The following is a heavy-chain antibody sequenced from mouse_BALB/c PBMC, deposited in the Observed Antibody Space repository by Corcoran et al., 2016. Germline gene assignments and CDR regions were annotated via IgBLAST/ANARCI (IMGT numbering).Heavy chain of an antibody. V-gene: IGHV9-2-1*01. D-gene: IGHD1-1*01. CDR2: INTETGEP. Sequence: QIQLVQSGPELKKPGDTVKISCKASGYTFTDYSMHGVKQAPGKGLKWMGWINTETGEPTYADDFKGRFAFSLETSASTAYLQINNLKNEDTATYFCARGFTTVVVSDYWGQGTTLTVSS. CDR3: ARGFTTVVVSDY. J-gene: IGHJ2*01. CDR1: GYTFTDYS.